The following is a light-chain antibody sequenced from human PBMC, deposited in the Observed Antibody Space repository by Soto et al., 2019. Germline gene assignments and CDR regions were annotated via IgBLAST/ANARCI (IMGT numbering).Light chain of an antibody. J-gene: IGLJ3*02. Sequence: QSVLTQPASVSGSPGQSITISCTGTSSDVGSYNLVSWYQQHPGKAPKLMIYEVSKRPSGVSNRFSGSKSGNTASLTISGLQAEDEADYYCRSYASSSTNVVFGGGTKLTVL. CDR1: SSDVGSYNL. CDR3: RSYASSSTNVV. V-gene: IGLV2-23*02. CDR2: EVS.